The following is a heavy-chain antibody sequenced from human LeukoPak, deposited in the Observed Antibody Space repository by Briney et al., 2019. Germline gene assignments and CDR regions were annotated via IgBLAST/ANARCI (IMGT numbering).Heavy chain of an antibody. CDR3: ARGRSYGFDFDS. Sequence: SETLSLTCDVSGVSINTCCYYWTWIRQPPGKGLEWTGYKYYSGSTRYNSSLRSRLTISLDSSKNQFSLRLTSVTAADTAVYYCARGRSYGFDFDSWGPGTLVIVSS. D-gene: IGHD5-18*01. V-gene: IGHV4-61*01. CDR1: GVSINTCCYY. J-gene: IGHJ4*02. CDR2: KYYSGST.